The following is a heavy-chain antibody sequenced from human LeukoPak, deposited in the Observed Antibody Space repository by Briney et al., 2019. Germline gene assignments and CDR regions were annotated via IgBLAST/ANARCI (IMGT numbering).Heavy chain of an antibody. CDR3: ARMDTAMVRVFDY. CDR2: IIPIFGTA. CDR1: GGTFSSYA. Sequence: ASVKVSCKASGGTFSSYAISWVRQAPGQGLEWMGGIIPIFGTANYAQKFQGWVTMTRDTSISTAYMELSRLRSDDTAVYYCARMDTAMVRVFDYWGQGTLVTVSS. V-gene: IGHV1-69*05. J-gene: IGHJ4*02. D-gene: IGHD5-18*01.